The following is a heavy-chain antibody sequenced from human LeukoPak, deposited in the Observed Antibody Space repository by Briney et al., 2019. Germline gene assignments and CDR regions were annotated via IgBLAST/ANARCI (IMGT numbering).Heavy chain of an antibody. CDR2: ISGSGDST. J-gene: IGHJ5*02. CDR1: GFSVSAIY. V-gene: IGHV3-23*01. D-gene: IGHD3-10*01. Sequence: PGGSLRLSCTVSGFSVSAIYLSWVRQAPGKGLEWVSSISGSGDSTYYADSVKGRFTISRDNSKNTLYLQMNSLRAEDTAVYYCAKGSGSYYWFDPWGQGTLVTVSS. CDR3: AKGSGSYYWFDP.